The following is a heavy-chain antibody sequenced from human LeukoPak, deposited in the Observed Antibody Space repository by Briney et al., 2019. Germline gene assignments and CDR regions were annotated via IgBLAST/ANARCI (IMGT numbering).Heavy chain of an antibody. CDR1: GFTFSSYA. D-gene: IGHD3-10*01. Sequence: GRSLRLSCAASGFTFSSYAMHWVRQAPGKGLEWVAVISYDGSNKYYADSVKGRFTISRDNSKNTVYLQMNSLRAEDTAVYYCAKDLGTLISGSYYFYFDYWGQGTLVTVSS. CDR3: AKDLGTLISGSYYFYFDY. V-gene: IGHV3-30-3*01. CDR2: ISYDGSNK. J-gene: IGHJ4*02.